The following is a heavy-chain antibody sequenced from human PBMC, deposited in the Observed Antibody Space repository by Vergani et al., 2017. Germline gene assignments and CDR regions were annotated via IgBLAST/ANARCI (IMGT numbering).Heavy chain of an antibody. J-gene: IGHJ6*02. V-gene: IGHV3-48*01. CDR2: ISSSSSTI. Sequence: EVQLVESGGGLVQPGGSLRLSCAASGFTFSSYSMNWVRQAPGKGLEWVSYISSSSSTIYYADSVKGRFTISRDNAKNSLYLQMNSLRAEDTAVYYCARAYDSSGCWYYYYYGVYFWDRGTTVAVS. CDR3: ARAYDSSGCWYYYYYGVYF. D-gene: IGHD3-22*01. CDR1: GFTFSSYS.